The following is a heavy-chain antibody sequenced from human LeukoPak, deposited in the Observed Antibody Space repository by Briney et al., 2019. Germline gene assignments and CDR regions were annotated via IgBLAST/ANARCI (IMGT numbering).Heavy chain of an antibody. Sequence: PGGSLRLSCAASGFTFSSYGMHWVRQAPGKGLEWVAFIWYDGNNKYYADSVKGRFTISRDNSKNTPYLQMNSLRAEDTAVYYCARGDYGDYWGQGTLVTVSS. J-gene: IGHJ4*02. CDR2: IWYDGNNK. D-gene: IGHD4-17*01. V-gene: IGHV3-33*01. CDR1: GFTFSSYG. CDR3: ARGDYGDY.